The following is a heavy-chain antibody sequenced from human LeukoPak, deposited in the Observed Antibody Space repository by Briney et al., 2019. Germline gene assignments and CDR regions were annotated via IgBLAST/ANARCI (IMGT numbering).Heavy chain of an antibody. CDR3: ARDDPSAATTFDI. D-gene: IGHD2-15*01. V-gene: IGHV3-11*04. J-gene: IGHJ3*02. Sequence: GGSLRLSCAASGFTFTDYYMNWIRQAPGKGLEWVSYISSSGSTIYYADSVKGRFTISRDNAKNSLYLQMNSQRAEDTAVYFCARDDPSAATTFDIWGQGKMVTVSS. CDR1: GFTFTDYY. CDR2: ISSSGSTI.